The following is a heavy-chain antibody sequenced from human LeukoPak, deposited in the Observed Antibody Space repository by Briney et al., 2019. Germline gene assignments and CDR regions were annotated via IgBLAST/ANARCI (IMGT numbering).Heavy chain of an antibody. Sequence: PSETLSLTCTVSGGSISSYYWSWIRQPPGKGLEWIGYIYYSGSTNYNPSLKSRVTMSVDTSKNQFSLKLSSVTAADTAVYYCARDGGYYYGSGSYVGMDVWGQGTTVTVSS. J-gene: IGHJ6*02. D-gene: IGHD3-10*01. CDR1: GGSISSYY. V-gene: IGHV4-59*12. CDR2: IYYSGST. CDR3: ARDGGYYYGSGSYVGMDV.